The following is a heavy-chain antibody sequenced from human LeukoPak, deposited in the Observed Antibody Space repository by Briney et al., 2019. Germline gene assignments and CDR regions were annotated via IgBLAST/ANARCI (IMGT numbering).Heavy chain of an antibody. CDR1: GGTFSSYA. V-gene: IGHV1-69*05. D-gene: IGHD6-13*01. J-gene: IGHJ4*02. CDR2: IIPIFGTA. CDR3: ARDQGIAAHEGFDY. Sequence: GASVKVSCKASGGTFSSYAISWVRQAPGQGLEWMGGIIPIFGTANYAQKFQGRVTITTDESTSTAYMELSSLRSEDTAVYYCARDQGIAAHEGFDYWGQGTLVTVSS.